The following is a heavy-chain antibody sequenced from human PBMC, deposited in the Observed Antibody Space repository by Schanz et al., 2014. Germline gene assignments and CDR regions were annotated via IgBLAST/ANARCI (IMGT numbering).Heavy chain of an antibody. CDR3: AREFYDFWGGHYYYYMDL. V-gene: IGHV3-23*01. Sequence: EVQLLESGGGLVQPGGSLRLSCAASGFSFRKSAMSWVRQAPGKGLEWVSALTGSGTTTYYADSVKGRFTISRDNSKNTLDLQMNSLRAEDTAIYYCAREFYDFWGGHYYYYMDLWGKGTTVAVSS. CDR2: LTGSGTTT. J-gene: IGHJ6*03. D-gene: IGHD3-3*01. CDR1: GFSFRKSA.